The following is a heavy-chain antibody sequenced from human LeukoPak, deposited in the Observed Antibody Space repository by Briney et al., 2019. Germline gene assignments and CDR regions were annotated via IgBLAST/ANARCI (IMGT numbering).Heavy chain of an antibody. Sequence: SETLSLTCTVSGVSISTYYWTWIRQPPGKGLEWIGNIDYSGNTKYNPSLKSRVTISVDTSKNHFPLKLSSVTAADTAVYYCARWYYDSSGYRYFDYWGQGTLVIVSS. V-gene: IGHV4-59*12. J-gene: IGHJ4*02. CDR3: ARWYYDSSGYRYFDY. CDR2: IDYSGNT. D-gene: IGHD3-22*01. CDR1: GVSISTYY.